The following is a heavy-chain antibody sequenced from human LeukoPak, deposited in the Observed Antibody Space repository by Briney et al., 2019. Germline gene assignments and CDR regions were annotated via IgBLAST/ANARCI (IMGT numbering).Heavy chain of an antibody. D-gene: IGHD3-3*01. CDR3: ARAPIYDFWSGPKDNWFDP. CDR1: GYTFTSYY. CDR2: INPSGGST. J-gene: IGHJ5*02. V-gene: IGHV1-46*01. Sequence: ASVKVSCKASGYTFTSYYMHWVRQAPGQGLEWMGIINPSGGSTSYAQKFQGRVTMTRGTSTSTVYMELSSLRSEDTAVYYCARAPIYDFWSGPKDNWFDPWGQGTLVTVSS.